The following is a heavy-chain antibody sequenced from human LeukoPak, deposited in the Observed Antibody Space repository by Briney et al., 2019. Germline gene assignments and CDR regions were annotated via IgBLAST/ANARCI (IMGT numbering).Heavy chain of an antibody. CDR1: GYTFTSYD. CDR2: MNPNSGST. V-gene: IGHV1-8*01. Sequence: GASVKVSCKASGYTFTSYDINWVRQATGQGLEWMGWMNPNSGSTGYAQKFQGRVTMTRDTSISTAYMELSSLRSEDTAVYYCARVGIDYGIYYYMDVWGKGTTVTISS. J-gene: IGHJ6*03. D-gene: IGHD4-17*01. CDR3: ARVGIDYGIYYYMDV.